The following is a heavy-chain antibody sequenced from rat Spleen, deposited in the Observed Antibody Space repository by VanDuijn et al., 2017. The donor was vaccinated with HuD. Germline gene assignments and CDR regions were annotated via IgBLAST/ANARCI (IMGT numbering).Heavy chain of an antibody. D-gene: IGHD1-9*01. CDR1: GFIFSDYY. Sequence: EVQLVESDGGLVQPGRSLKLSCAASGFIFSDYYMAWVRQAPRKGLEWVAIIRYDGSSIYYRDSVKGRFTISRDNAKSTLSLQMDSLRSEDTATYYCARRHYGYTDYFDYWGQGVMVTVSS. V-gene: IGHV5-29*01. CDR3: ARRHYGYTDYFDY. CDR2: IRYDGSSI. J-gene: IGHJ2*01.